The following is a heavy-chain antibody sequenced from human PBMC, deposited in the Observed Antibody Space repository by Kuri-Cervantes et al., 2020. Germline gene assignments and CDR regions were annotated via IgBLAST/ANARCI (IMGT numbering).Heavy chain of an antibody. D-gene: IGHD3-10*01. Sequence: GGSLRLSCAASGFTFSSYEMNWVRQAPGKGLEWVSYISSSGSTIYYADSVKGRFTISRDNAKNSLYLQMNSLRAEDTAVYYCACPAYGSWPVWGQGTTVTVSS. CDR3: ACPAYGSWPV. CDR2: ISSSGSTI. V-gene: IGHV3-48*03. J-gene: IGHJ6*02. CDR1: GFTFSSYE.